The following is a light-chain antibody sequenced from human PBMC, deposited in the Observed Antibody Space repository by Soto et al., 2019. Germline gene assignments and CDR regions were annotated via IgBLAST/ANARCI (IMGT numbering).Light chain of an antibody. CDR3: QHSSFIPWR. CDR1: QSISSY. Sequence: DIQMTQSQSSLSASVGYRVTITCRASQSISSYLNWYQQKPGKAPKLLIYAASSLQSGVPSRFSGSGSGTDFTLTICSLQPEDFTPYSCQHSSFIPWRFDQVAKV. V-gene: IGKV1-39*01. J-gene: IGKJ1*01. CDR2: AAS.